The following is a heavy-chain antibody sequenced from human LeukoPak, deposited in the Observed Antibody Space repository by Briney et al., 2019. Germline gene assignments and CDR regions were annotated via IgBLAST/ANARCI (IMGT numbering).Heavy chain of an antibody. J-gene: IGHJ1*01. CDR2: FDPEDGET. CDR1: GYTLTELS. V-gene: IGHV1-24*01. D-gene: IGHD6-19*01. CDR3: ATDPYSSGWLYFQH. Sequence: GASVKVSFKVSGYTLTELSMHWVGQAPGKGGEGMGGFDPEDGETIYAQKFQGRVTMTDDTSTDTASMELSSLRSEDTAVYYCATDPYSSGWLYFQHWGQGTLVTVSS.